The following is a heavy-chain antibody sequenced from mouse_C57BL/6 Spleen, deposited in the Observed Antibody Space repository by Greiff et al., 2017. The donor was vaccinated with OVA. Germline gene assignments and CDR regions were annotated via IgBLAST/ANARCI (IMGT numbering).Heavy chain of an antibody. Sequence: QVQLQQPGAELVKPGASVKMSCKASGYTFTSYWITWVKQRPGQGLEWIGDIYPGSGSTNYNEKFKSKATLTVDTSSSTAYMQLSSLTSEDSAVYYCAREGLYYYGSRGAMDYWGQGTSVTVSS. CDR2: IYPGSGST. J-gene: IGHJ4*01. CDR3: AREGLYYYGSRGAMDY. D-gene: IGHD1-1*01. V-gene: IGHV1-55*01. CDR1: GYTFTSYW.